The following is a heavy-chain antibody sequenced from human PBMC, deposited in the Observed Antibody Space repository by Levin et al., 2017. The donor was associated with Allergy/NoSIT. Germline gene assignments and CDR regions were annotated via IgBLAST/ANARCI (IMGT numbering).Heavy chain of an antibody. CDR3: ARDSDRYYGSGSYVDY. J-gene: IGHJ4*02. CDR2: ISYDGSNK. Sequence: LSLTCAASGFTFSSYAMHWVRQAPGKGLEWVAVISYDGSNKYYADSVKGRFTISRDNSKNTLYLQMNSLRAEDTAVYYCARDSDRYYGSGSYVDYWGQGTLVTVSS. D-gene: IGHD3-10*01. V-gene: IGHV3-30-3*01. CDR1: GFTFSSYA.